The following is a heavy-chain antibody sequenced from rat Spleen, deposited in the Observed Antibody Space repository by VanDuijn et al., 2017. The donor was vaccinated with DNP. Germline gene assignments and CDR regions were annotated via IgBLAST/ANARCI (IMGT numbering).Heavy chain of an antibody. J-gene: IGHJ2*01. CDR1: GFTFSDHN. CDR2: IIYDGSKT. D-gene: IGHD1-7*01. V-gene: IGHV5S10*01. CDR3: ATHTTGITYYFDY. Sequence: EVQLVESGGGLVQPGRSLKLSCAASGFTFSDHNMAWVRKAPKKGLEWVATIIYDGSKTYYRDSVKGRFTISRDNAKSTLYLQMDSLRSEDTATYYCATHTTGITYYFDYWGQGLMVTVSS.